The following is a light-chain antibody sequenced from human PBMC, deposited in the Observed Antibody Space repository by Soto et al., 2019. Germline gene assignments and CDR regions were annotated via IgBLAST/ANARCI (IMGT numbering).Light chain of an antibody. V-gene: IGKV3-11*01. CDR1: QSVSSY. CDR3: QQRSDWPST. J-gene: IGKJ4*01. CDR2: DAS. Sequence: EIVLTQSPATLSLSPGERATVSCRASQSVSSYLAWYQQKPGQAPRLLIYDASNRATGIPARFSGSGSGTDFTLTISSLEPDDFAVYYCQQRSDWPSTFGGGTMVQIK.